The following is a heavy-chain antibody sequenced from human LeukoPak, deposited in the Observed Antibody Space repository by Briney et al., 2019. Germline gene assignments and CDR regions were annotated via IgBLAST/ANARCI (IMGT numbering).Heavy chain of an antibody. CDR2: VSAYNGNT. CDR3: ARGCSSTSCYTDSFDM. J-gene: IGHJ3*02. Sequence: ASVTVSCKASGYTFTSYGISWVRQAPGQGLEWMGWVSAYNGNTNYAQKLQGRVTITTDTPTSTAYMELRSLRSDDTAVYYWARGCSSTSCYTDSFDMWGQGTMGTVSA. V-gene: IGHV1-18*01. CDR1: GYTFTSYG. D-gene: IGHD2-2*02.